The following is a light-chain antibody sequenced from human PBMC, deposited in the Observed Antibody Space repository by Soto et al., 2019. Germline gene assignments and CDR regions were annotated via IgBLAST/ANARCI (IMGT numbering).Light chain of an antibody. CDR1: QSISSW. J-gene: IGKJ5*01. CDR3: QQYNSYG. V-gene: IGKV1-5*01. Sequence: DIQMTQSPSSLSASVGDRVTITCRASQSISSWLAWYQQKPGKAPKLLMYDASSLEGGVPSRFSGSGSGTEFTLTISSLQPDDFATYYCQQYNSYGFGQGTRLEI. CDR2: DAS.